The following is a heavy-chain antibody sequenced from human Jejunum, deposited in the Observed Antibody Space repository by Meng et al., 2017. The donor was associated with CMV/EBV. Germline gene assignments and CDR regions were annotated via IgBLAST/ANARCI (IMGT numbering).Heavy chain of an antibody. CDR2: VSPYTGQT. J-gene: IGHJ4*02. Sequence: SGYTVNSYGMSSVRQATGQELEWLGRVSPYTGQTNYAENFQGRVTVSADTPISIAYMELRSLRFDDTAVYYCARTPIYSGTYYAFDLWGQETLVTVSS. CDR1: GYTVNSYG. V-gene: IGHV1-18*01. D-gene: IGHD1-26*01. CDR3: ARTPIYSGTYYAFDL.